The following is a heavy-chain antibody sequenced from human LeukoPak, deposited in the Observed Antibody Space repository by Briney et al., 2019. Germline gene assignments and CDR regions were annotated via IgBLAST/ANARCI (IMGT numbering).Heavy chain of an antibody. CDR1: GYTFTSYD. Sequence: ASVKVSCKASGYTFTSYDINWVRQAPGQGLEWMGRMNPNSGNTGYAQKFQGRVTMTRNTSISTAYMELSSLRSEDTAVYYCARELYCSSTSCYAFGYWGQGTLVTVSS. V-gene: IGHV1-8*01. D-gene: IGHD2-2*01. J-gene: IGHJ4*02. CDR3: ARELYCSSTSCYAFGY. CDR2: MNPNSGNT.